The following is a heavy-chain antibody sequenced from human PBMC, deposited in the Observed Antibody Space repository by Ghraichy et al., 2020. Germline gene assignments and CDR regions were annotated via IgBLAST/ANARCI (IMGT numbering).Heavy chain of an antibody. Sequence: GGSLSLSCAASGFTFSSYAMSWVRQAPGQGLEWVSAISGSGGSTYYADSVKGRFTISRDNSKNTLYLQMNSLRAEDTAVYYCANTPVAGWVGPSNWFDPWGQGTLVTVSS. CDR3: ANTPVAGWVGPSNWFDP. CDR1: GFTFSSYA. D-gene: IGHD6-19*01. CDR2: ISGSGGST. J-gene: IGHJ5*02. V-gene: IGHV3-23*01.